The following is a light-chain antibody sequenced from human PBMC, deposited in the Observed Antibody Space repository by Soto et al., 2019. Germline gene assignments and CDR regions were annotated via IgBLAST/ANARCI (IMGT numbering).Light chain of an antibody. CDR3: ASWDDRLNCVV. CDR2: YDD. J-gene: IGLJ3*02. CDR1: SSNIGSNA. V-gene: IGLV1-36*01. Sequence: QSEVTQPTSVSGSPRPRVTISCSGGSSNIGSNAVNWYQQFPGKAPKLRLYYDDLVPSGVSERFSGAKYGTSASLAISGLQSDNEACSYCASWDDRLNCVVFGGGTKLPVL.